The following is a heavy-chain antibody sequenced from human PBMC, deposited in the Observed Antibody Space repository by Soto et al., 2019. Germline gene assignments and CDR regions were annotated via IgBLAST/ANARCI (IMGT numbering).Heavy chain of an antibody. V-gene: IGHV3-21*01. Sequence: EVHLVESGGGLVKPGGSLRLSCAASGFTFSSYSMNWVRQAPGKGLEWVSSISSSSSYIYYADSVKGRFTISRDNEKNSLYVQMNSLIAQDTAVYYCARECYYYYGMDVWGQGTRVTVSS. J-gene: IGHJ6*02. CDR2: ISSSSSYI. CDR3: ARECYYYYGMDV. CDR1: GFTFSSYS.